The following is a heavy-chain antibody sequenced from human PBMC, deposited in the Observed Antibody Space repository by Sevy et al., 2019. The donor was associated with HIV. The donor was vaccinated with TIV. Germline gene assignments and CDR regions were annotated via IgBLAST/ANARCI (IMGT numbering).Heavy chain of an antibody. CDR2: IKSKTDGGTI. J-gene: IGHJ6*02. D-gene: IGHD5-12*01. V-gene: IGHV3-15*01. CDR3: ITDPAYRGYDEEVINYYYYGMDV. Sequence: GGSLRLSCAASGFTFSSAWMSWVRLAPGKGLEWVGRIKSKTDGGTIDNAAPVKGRFTISRGDSKNTLYLQMNSLKTEDTAVYYCITDPAYRGYDEEVINYYYYGMDVWGQGTTVTVSS. CDR1: GFTFSSAW.